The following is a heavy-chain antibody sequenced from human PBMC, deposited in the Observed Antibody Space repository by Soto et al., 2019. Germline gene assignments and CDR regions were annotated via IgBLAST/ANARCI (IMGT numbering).Heavy chain of an antibody. CDR1: GFTFSSYA. CDR2: ISGSGGST. D-gene: IGHD4-17*01. Sequence: GGSLRLSCAASGFTFSSYAMSWVRQAPGKGLEWVSAISGSGGSTYYADSVKGRFTISRDNSKNTLYLQMNSLRAEDPAVFSCAREAPPYDYGADPADFDYWGQGTLVTVSS. V-gene: IGHV3-23*01. J-gene: IGHJ4*02. CDR3: AREAPPYDYGADPADFDY.